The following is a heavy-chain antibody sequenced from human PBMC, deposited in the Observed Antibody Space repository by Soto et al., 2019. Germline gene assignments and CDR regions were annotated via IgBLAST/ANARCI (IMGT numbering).Heavy chain of an antibody. CDR1: GGTFGSYA. Sequence: SVKVSCKASGGTFGSYAISWVRQAPGQGLEWMGGIIPIFGTANYAQKFQGRVTITADESTSTAYMELSSLRSEDTAVYYCARETGGYSDYRRAFGSWGRGTMVTVSS. V-gene: IGHV1-69*13. CDR3: ARETGGYSDYRRAFGS. J-gene: IGHJ3*01. D-gene: IGHD4-17*01. CDR2: IIPIFGTA.